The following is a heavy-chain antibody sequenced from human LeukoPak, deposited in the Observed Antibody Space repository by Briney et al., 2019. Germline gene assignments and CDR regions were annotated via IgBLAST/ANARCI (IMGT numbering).Heavy chain of an antibody. Sequence: SETLSLTCTVSGGSITGISYYWNWLRQPPGKELEWIGRIYQTGNADYKPSLKSRVTISVDTTNNQFSLRLSSVTAADTAVYYCARGLDYVDVWGKGITVSVSS. CDR3: ARGLDYVDV. CDR1: GGSITGISYY. V-gene: IGHV4-39*02. CDR2: IYQTGNA. J-gene: IGHJ6*03. D-gene: IGHD3-9*01.